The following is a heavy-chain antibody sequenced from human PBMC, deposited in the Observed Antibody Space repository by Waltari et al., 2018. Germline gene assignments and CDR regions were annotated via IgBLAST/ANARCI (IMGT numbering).Heavy chain of an antibody. CDR3: ARGRRMTTGFSGGY. Sequence: QVQLVQSGAEVKKPGASVKVSCKASGYTFTGYYMHWVRQAPGQGIEWMERINPNSGGTNYAQKCQGRVTMTRDTSISTAYMELSRLRSDDTAVYYCARGRRMTTGFSGGYWGQGTLVTVSS. D-gene: IGHD4-17*01. CDR1: GYTFTGYY. V-gene: IGHV1-2*06. CDR2: INPNSGGT. J-gene: IGHJ4*02.